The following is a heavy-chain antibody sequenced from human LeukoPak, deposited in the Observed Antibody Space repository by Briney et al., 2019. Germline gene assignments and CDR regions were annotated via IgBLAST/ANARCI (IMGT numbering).Heavy chain of an antibody. V-gene: IGHV3-30-3*01. CDR1: GFTFSSYA. CDR2: ISYDGSNK. Sequence: GGSLRLSCAASGFTFSSYAMHWVRQAPGKGLEWVAVISYDGSNKYYADSVKGRFTISRDNSKNTLYLQMNSLRAEDTAVYYCAKVSGNHWYFDLWGRGTLVTVSS. CDR3: AKVSGNHWYFDL. D-gene: IGHD3-10*01. J-gene: IGHJ2*01.